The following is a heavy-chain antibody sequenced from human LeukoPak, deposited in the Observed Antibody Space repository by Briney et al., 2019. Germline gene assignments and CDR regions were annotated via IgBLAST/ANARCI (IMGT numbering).Heavy chain of an antibody. J-gene: IGHJ6*02. D-gene: IGHD6-6*01. CDR2: INPNSGGT. V-gene: IGHV1-2*02. Sequence: GASVKVSCKASGYTFTGYYMHWVRQAPGQGLEWMGWINPNSGGTNYAQKFQGRVTMTRDTSISTAYMELSRLRSDDTAVYYCARVAQTSSIAVQGSYYGTDVWGQGTTVTVSS. CDR3: ARVAQTSSIAVQGSYYGTDV. CDR1: GYTFTGYY.